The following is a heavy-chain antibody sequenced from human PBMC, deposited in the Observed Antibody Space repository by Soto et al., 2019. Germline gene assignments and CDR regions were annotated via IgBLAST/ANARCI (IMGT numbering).Heavy chain of an antibody. CDR3: AKDGWELLRGFDP. V-gene: IGHV3-23*01. CDR2: ISGSGGST. D-gene: IGHD1-26*01. J-gene: IGHJ5*02. CDR1: GFTFRTYA. Sequence: EVQLLESGGGLVQPGGSLRLSCAASGFTFRTYAMTWVRQAPGKGLEWVSTISGSGGSTYYADSVKGRFTISRDNSKNTLYLQMNSLRGEDTAVYYCAKDGWELLRGFDPWGQGTLVTVSS.